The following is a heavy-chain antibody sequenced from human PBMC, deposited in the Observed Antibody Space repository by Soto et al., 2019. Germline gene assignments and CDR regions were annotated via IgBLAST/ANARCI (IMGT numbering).Heavy chain of an antibody. CDR1: GFTFSSYA. D-gene: IGHD3-10*01. V-gene: IGHV3-23*01. CDR2: ISGSGGST. J-gene: IGHJ6*02. CDR3: ARARRGAPYYYTMDL. Sequence: GGSLRLSCAASGFTFSSYAMSWVRQAPWKGLEWVPAISGSGGSTYYADSVKGRFTISRDNSKNTLYLQMNSLRADDTAVYYCARARRGAPYYYTMDLWGQGTTVTVSS.